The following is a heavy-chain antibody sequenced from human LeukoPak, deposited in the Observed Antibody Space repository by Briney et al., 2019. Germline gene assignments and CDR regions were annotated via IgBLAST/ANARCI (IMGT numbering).Heavy chain of an antibody. CDR1: GFSFSRYF. Sequence: GGSLRLSCAASGFSFSRYFMSWVRQTPGKALEWISYIPTSGISVQYADSVRGRFTASRDDAKNSLHLQMDSLRVEDTAVYYCTRAVGLGPGAHFDQWGQGALVIVSS. V-gene: IGHV3-11*01. J-gene: IGHJ4*02. CDR2: IPTSGISV. CDR3: TRAVGLGPGAHFDQ. D-gene: IGHD1-26*01.